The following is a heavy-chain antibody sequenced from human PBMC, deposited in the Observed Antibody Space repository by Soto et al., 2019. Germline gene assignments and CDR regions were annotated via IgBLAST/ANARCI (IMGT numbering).Heavy chain of an antibody. V-gene: IGHV1-69*01. Sequence: QVQLVQSGAEVKKPGSSVKVSCKASGGTFSSYAISWVRQAPGQGLEWMGGIIPIFGTANYAQKFQGRVTITADESTSTAYMELSSLRSEDTAVYYCARDGSGGSCSLYYYYGMDVWGQGTTVTVSS. CDR2: IIPIFGTA. J-gene: IGHJ6*02. CDR3: ARDGSGGSCSLYYYYGMDV. CDR1: GGTFSSYA. D-gene: IGHD2-15*01.